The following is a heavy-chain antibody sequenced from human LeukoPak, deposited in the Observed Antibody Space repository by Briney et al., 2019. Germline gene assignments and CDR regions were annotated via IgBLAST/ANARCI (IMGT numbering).Heavy chain of an antibody. J-gene: IGHJ4*02. Sequence: ASVKVSCKAPGYTFTSYYMHWVRQAPGQGLEWMGIINPSGGSTSYAQKFQGRVTMTRDTSTSTVYMELSSLRSEDTAVYYCARDPSIVVVPAAYYFDYWGQGTLVTVSS. CDR3: ARDPSIVVVPAAYYFDY. CDR1: GYTFTSYY. D-gene: IGHD2-2*01. V-gene: IGHV1-46*01. CDR2: INPSGGST.